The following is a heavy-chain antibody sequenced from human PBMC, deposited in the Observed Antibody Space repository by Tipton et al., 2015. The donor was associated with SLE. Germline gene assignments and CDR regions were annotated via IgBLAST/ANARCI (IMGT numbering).Heavy chain of an antibody. CDR3: ARFTMVQGAIVAGHWFDP. D-gene: IGHD3-10*01. V-gene: IGHV1-69*01. J-gene: IGHJ5*02. CDR1: GGTFSSYA. Sequence: GPEVKKPGSSVKVSCKASGGTFSSYAISWVRQAPGQGLEWMGGIIPIFGTANYAQKFQGRVTITADESTSTAYMELSSLRSEDTAVYYCARFTMVQGAIVAGHWFDPWGQGTLVTVSS. CDR2: IIPIFGTA.